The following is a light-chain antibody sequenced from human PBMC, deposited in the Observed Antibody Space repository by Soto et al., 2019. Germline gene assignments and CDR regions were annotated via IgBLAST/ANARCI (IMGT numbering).Light chain of an antibody. V-gene: IGLV2-23*02. Sequence: QSALTQPASVSGSPGQSITISCTGTSSDVGSYNLVSWYQQHPGKAPKFMIYGVTKRPSGVSNRFSGSKSGNTASLTISGLQAEDDADYYSCSYAGSNTYVFGTGTKVTVL. CDR1: SSDVGSYNL. CDR2: GVT. CDR3: CSYAGSNTYV. J-gene: IGLJ1*01.